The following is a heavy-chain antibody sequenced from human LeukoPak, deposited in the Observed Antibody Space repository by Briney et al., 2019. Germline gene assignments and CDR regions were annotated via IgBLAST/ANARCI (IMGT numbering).Heavy chain of an antibody. D-gene: IGHD3-10*01. J-gene: IGHJ3*02. V-gene: IGHV1-46*01. Sequence: GASVKVSCKASGYTFTSDYMHWVRQAPGQGLQWMGIINPSGGSTTYAQKFQGRVTMTRDMSTSTVYMEVSSLRSEDTAVYYCAKVWGLWFGDSLNAFDIWGQGTMVTVSS. CDR1: GYTFTSDY. CDR2: INPSGGST. CDR3: AKVWGLWFGDSLNAFDI.